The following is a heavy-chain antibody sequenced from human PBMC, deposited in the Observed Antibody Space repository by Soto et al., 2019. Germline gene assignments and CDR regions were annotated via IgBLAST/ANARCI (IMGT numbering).Heavy chain of an antibody. CDR1: GYTFSDYY. J-gene: IGHJ4*02. D-gene: IGHD3-3*01. Sequence: QVQLVESGGDLVKRGGSLRLSCAASGYTFSDYYMSWIRLAPGKGLEWISYIDTSSTKIYYADSVKGRFTISRDNAKNSLYLEMNSLRDEDTAVYYCASHYDMWSGYLSPVDYWGQGTLVTVSS. CDR3: ASHYDMWSGYLSPVDY. CDR2: IDTSSTKI. V-gene: IGHV3-11*01.